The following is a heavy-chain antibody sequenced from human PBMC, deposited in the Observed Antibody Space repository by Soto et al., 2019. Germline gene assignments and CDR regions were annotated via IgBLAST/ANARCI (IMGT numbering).Heavy chain of an antibody. V-gene: IGHV3-23*01. CDR2: ILVGGST. D-gene: IGHD2-8*02. CDR3: AKATATGGGAFDI. Sequence: GGSLRLSCAASGFTCSSYDMSWVRQAPGKGLEWVSTILVGGSTHYPDSVKGRFTISRDNSKNTVFLQMNSLTPGDTAVYYCAKATATGGGAFDICGQGTVVTVSS. J-gene: IGHJ3*02. CDR1: GFTCSSYD.